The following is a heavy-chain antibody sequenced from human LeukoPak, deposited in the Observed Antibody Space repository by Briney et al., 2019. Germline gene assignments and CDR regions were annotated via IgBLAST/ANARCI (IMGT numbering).Heavy chain of an antibody. V-gene: IGHV4-59*11. D-gene: IGHD5-18*01. CDR2: IYYSGST. Sequence: SETLSLTCTVSGGSISSHYWSWIRQPPGKGLEWIGYIYYSGSTNYNPSLKSRVTISVDTSKNQFSLKLSSVTAADMAVYYCARAYSYGSTFDYWGQGTLVTVSS. CDR1: GGSISSHY. CDR3: ARAYSYGSTFDY. J-gene: IGHJ4*02.